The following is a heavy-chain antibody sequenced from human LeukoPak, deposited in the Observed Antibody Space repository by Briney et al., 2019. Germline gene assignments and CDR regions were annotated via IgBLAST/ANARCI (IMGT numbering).Heavy chain of an antibody. Sequence: GGSLRLSCAASGFTFSSYSMNWVRQAPGKGLEWVSSISSSSSYIYYADSVKGRSTISRDNAKNSLYLQMNSLRAEDTAVYYCARAVSRFYMDVWGKGTTVTVSS. CDR2: ISSSSSYI. CDR3: ARAVSRFYMDV. J-gene: IGHJ6*03. CDR1: GFTFSSYS. V-gene: IGHV3-21*01.